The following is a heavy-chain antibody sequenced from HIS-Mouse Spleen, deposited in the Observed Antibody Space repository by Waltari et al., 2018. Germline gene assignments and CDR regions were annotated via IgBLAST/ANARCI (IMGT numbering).Heavy chain of an antibody. Sequence: QVQLVESGGGVVQPGRSLRLSCAASGCTFSSYALTWVRQAPGKGLEGVAVISYDGSNKYYADSVKGRFTISRDNSKNTLYLQMNSLRAEDTAVYYCAKASSGWLDYWGQGTLVTVSS. V-gene: IGHV3-30*18. CDR2: ISYDGSNK. CDR3: AKASSGWLDY. D-gene: IGHD6-19*01. J-gene: IGHJ4*02. CDR1: GCTFSSYA.